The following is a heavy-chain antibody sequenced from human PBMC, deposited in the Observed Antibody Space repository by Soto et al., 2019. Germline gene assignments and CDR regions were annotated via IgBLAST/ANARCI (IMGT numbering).Heavy chain of an antibody. CDR2: ISGSADGT. Sequence: EVKLLESGGGLAQPGGSLRLSCVGSGFTFDSYAISWVRQAPGERLQWIAAISGSADGTDYAHSVRGRFTISRDNAKKTVHLTMDSLRVEDTAVYFCAKDTVGGYSFWSGYYSDGLDVWGQGTLVSVS. V-gene: IGHV3-23*01. CDR1: GFTFDSYA. CDR3: AKDTVGGYSFWSGYYSDGLDV. D-gene: IGHD3-3*01. J-gene: IGHJ3*01.